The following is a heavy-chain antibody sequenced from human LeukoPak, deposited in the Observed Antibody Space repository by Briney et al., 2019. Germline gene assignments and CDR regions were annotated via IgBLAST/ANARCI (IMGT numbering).Heavy chain of an antibody. J-gene: IGHJ4*02. CDR1: RCSYIRYR. D-gene: IGHD2-8*01. Sequence: GWSLTLSFVGCRCSYIRYRLAEVDQAPGKGLEGVASINKDVSRIHYVDSVKGRFTISRDNAKNSVFLQMNSLRVEDTAVYYCARLKDDVTKFDYWGQGTLVTVSS. V-gene: IGHV3-7*01. CDR3: ARLKDDVTKFDY. CDR2: INKDVSRI.